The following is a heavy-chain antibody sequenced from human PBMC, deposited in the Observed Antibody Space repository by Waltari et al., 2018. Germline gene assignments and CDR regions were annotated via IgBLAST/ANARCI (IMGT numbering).Heavy chain of an antibody. CDR1: GFTFSNYG. D-gene: IGHD2-15*01. CDR3: ARAGFVCSGGSCYGDY. J-gene: IGHJ4*02. Sequence: QVQLVESGGGVVQPGRSLRLSCAASGFTFSNYGMPWVRQAPGKGLEWVAVIWYDGSKEYYADSVKGRFTISRDKSKNTVYLQMNSLRAEDTAVYYCARAGFVCSGGSCYGDYWGQGTLVTVSS. V-gene: IGHV3-33*08. CDR2: IWYDGSKE.